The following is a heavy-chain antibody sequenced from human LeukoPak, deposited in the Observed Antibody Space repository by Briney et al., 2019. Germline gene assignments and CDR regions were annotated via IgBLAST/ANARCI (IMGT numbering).Heavy chain of an antibody. V-gene: IGHV3-48*03. Sequence: GGSLRLSCAASGFTFSSYEMNWVRQAPGKGLEWVSYISSSGSTIYYADSVKGRFTISRDNAKDSLYLQMNSLRAEDTAVYYCARWYSSSSIFDYWGQGTLVTVSS. J-gene: IGHJ4*02. CDR1: GFTFSSYE. CDR3: ARWYSSSSIFDY. D-gene: IGHD6-6*01. CDR2: ISSSGSTI.